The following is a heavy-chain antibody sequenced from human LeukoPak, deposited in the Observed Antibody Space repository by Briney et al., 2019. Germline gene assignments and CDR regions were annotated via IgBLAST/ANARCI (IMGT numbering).Heavy chain of an antibody. J-gene: IGHJ4*02. V-gene: IGHV1-2*02. Sequence: ASVKVSCKASGYSFTNNAVSWVRQAPGQGLEWMGWINPKSGGTNYAQKFQGRITMTRDTSISTAYMELSRLRSDDTAVYYCARGGSAEWFGESKRIFDYWGQGTLVTVSS. CDR2: INPKSGGT. CDR3: ARGGSAEWFGESKRIFDY. D-gene: IGHD3-10*01. CDR1: GYSFTNNA.